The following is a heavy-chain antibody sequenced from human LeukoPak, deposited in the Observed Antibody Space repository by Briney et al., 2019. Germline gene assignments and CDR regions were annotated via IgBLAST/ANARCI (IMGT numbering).Heavy chain of an antibody. J-gene: IGHJ4*02. D-gene: IGHD2-8*01. CDR1: GFIFSNYA. CDR2: ISYDGSNK. Sequence: PGGSLRLSCAASGFIFSNYAMSWVRQAPGKGLEWVAVISYDGSNKYYADSVKGRFTISRDNSKNTLYLQMNSLRAEDTAVYYCARGVYAMGNDYWGQGTLVTVSS. CDR3: ARGVYAMGNDY. V-gene: IGHV3-30-3*01.